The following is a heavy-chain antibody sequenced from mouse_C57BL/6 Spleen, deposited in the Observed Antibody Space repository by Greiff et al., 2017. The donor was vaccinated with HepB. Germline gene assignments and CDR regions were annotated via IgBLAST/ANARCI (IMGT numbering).Heavy chain of an antibody. CDR1: GYTFTSYW. J-gene: IGHJ3*01. D-gene: IGHD3-2*02. V-gene: IGHV1-64*01. Sequence: QVQLKQPGAELVKPGASVKLSCKASGYTFTSYWMHWVKQRPGQGLEWTGMIHPNSGSTNYNEKFKSKATLTVDKSSSTAYMQLSSLTSEDSAVYYCARRDSSGYVLFAYWGQGTLVTVSA. CDR3: ARRDSSGYVLFAY. CDR2: IHPNSGST.